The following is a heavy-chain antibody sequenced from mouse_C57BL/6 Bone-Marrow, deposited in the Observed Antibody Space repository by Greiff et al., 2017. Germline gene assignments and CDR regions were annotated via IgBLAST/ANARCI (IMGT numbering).Heavy chain of an antibody. CDR3: ARRLGWFAY. CDR2: INPGSGGT. Sequence: VQLQQSGAELVRPGTSVKVSCKASGYAFTNYLIEWVKQRPGQGLEWIGVINPGSGGTNYNEKFKGKATLTADKSSSTAYMPLSSLTSEDSAVYFCARRLGWFAYWGQGTLVTVSA. D-gene: IGHD4-1*01. CDR1: GYAFTNYL. J-gene: IGHJ3*01. V-gene: IGHV1-54*01.